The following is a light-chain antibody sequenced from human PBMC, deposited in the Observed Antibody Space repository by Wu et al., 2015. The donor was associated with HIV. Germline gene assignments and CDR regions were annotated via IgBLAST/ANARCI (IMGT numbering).Light chain of an antibody. CDR3: QQSYNTPWT. CDR2: AVS. V-gene: IGKV1-39*01. J-gene: IGKJ1*01. Sequence: DIQMTQSPSSLSASVGDRVTITCRASQNINSFLNWYQQKPWKAPKLLIFAVSSLHSGVPSRFSGSGSGTDFTLTINSLQPEDFATYYCQQSYNTPWTFGQGTKVEI. CDR1: QNINSF.